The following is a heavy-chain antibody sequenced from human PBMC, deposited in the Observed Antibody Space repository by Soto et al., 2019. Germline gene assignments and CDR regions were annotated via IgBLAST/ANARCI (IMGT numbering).Heavy chain of an antibody. Sequence: ASVKVSCKASGYTFASYDINWVRQATGQGLEWMGWMNPNSGNTGYAQKFQGRVTMTGNTSISTAYMELSSLRSEDTAVYYCARGRVYIAARPNRYYYGMDVWGQGTTVTAP. D-gene: IGHD6-6*01. CDR1: GYTFASYD. V-gene: IGHV1-8*01. CDR2: MNPNSGNT. J-gene: IGHJ6*02. CDR3: ARGRVYIAARPNRYYYGMDV.